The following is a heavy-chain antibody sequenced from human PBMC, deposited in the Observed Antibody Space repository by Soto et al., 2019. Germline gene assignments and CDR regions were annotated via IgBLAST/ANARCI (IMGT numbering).Heavy chain of an antibody. CDR1: GYTFTSFG. CDR3: ARVIPGVEAWFDP. D-gene: IGHD2-2*01. Sequence: ASVKVSCKASGYTFTSFGVTWLRRSPGQGLEWMGWISAYTDTPNYAQKFQGRVTMTIDTSTSTAYMDLRSLTSDDTAAYYCARVIPGVEAWFDPWGQGTLVTVSS. J-gene: IGHJ5*02. CDR2: ISAYTDTP. V-gene: IGHV1-18*01.